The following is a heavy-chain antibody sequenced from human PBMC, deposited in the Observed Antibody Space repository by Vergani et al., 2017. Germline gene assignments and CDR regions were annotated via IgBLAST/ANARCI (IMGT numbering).Heavy chain of an antibody. V-gene: IGHV1-69*01. J-gene: IGHJ6*03. Sequence: QVQLVQSGAEVKKPGSSVKVSCKASGGTFSSYAISWVRQAPGQGLEWMGGIIPIFGTANYAQKFQGRVTITADESTSTAYIELSSLRSEDTAVYYCARVVPVTLTDYYYYMDVWGKGTTVTVSS. CDR3: ARVVPVTLTDYYYYMDV. CDR1: GGTFSSYA. D-gene: IGHD2-8*02. CDR2: IIPIFGTA.